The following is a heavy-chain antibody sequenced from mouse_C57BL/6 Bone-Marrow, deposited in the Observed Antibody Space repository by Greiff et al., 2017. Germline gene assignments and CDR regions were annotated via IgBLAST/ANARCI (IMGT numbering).Heavy chain of an antibody. Sequence: EVKLMESGGGLVKPGGSLKLSCAASGFTFSSYTMSWVRQTPEKRLEWVATISGGGGNTYYPDSVKGRFTISRDNAKNTLYLQMSSLRSEDTALYYCARQLGQRENDFDYWGQGTTLTVSS. CDR3: ARQLGQRENDFDY. J-gene: IGHJ2*01. CDR2: ISGGGGNT. D-gene: IGHD4-1*01. V-gene: IGHV5-9*01. CDR1: GFTFSSYT.